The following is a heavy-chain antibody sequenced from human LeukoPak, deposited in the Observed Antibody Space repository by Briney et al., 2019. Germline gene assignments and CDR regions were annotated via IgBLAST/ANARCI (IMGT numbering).Heavy chain of an antibody. CDR3: ARERSYDFWSGYPHYMDV. D-gene: IGHD3-3*01. CDR2: IYPGDSDT. Sequence: GESLKISCKGSGYSFTSYWTGWVRQMPGKGLEWMGIIYPGDSDTRYSPSFQGQVTISADKSISTAYLQWSSLKASDTAVYYCARERSYDFWSGYPHYMDVWGKGTTVTVSS. V-gene: IGHV5-51*01. J-gene: IGHJ6*03. CDR1: GYSFTSYW.